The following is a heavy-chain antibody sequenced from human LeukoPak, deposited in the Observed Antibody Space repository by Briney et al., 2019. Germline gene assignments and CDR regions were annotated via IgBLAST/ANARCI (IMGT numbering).Heavy chain of an antibody. CDR1: GYTFTSYY. CDR2: IHPRDAAP. Sequence: ASVTVSCKASGYTFTSYYMHWVRQVPGQGLEWLAIIHPRDAAPSYTQRFQGRVTLTSDLSTSTVYMELSSLVSEDTALYYCARGRDGYNPDFDYWGQGTLVTVSS. V-gene: IGHV1-46*01. J-gene: IGHJ4*02. D-gene: IGHD5-24*01. CDR3: ARGRDGYNPDFDY.